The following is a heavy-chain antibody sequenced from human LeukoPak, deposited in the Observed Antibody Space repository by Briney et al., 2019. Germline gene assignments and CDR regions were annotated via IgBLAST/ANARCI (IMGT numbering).Heavy chain of an antibody. Sequence: GGSLRLSCAASGFTFSRYWMSWVRHAPGKGLEWVANIKQDGSEKYYVDSVKGRFTISRDNAKNSLYLQMNSLRAEDTAVYYCARVGYDSSRDTFDIWGQGTMVTVSS. CDR1: GFTFSRYW. J-gene: IGHJ3*02. V-gene: IGHV3-7*01. CDR2: IKQDGSEK. D-gene: IGHD3-22*01. CDR3: ARVGYDSSRDTFDI.